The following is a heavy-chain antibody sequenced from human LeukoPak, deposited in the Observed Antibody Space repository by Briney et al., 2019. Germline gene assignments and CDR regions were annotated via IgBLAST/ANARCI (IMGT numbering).Heavy chain of an antibody. CDR2: IYYSGST. J-gene: IGHJ3*02. D-gene: IGHD5-24*01. CDR1: GGSISSYY. V-gene: IGHV4-59*01. Sequence: SETLSLTCTVSGGSISSYYWSWIRQPPGKGLEWIGYIYYSGSTNYNPSLKSRVTISVDTSKNQFSLKLSSVTAADTAVYYCARGGRGGYNFGFSAVAFDIWGQGTMVTVSS. CDR3: ARGGRGGYNFGFSAVAFDI.